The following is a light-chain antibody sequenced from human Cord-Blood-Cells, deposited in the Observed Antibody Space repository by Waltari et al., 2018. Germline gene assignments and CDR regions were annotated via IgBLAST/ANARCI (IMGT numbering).Light chain of an antibody. V-gene: IGLV1-47*01. Sequence: QSVLTQPPSASGTPGQRVTISCSGSSSNIGGNYVYWYQQLPGPAPKLLIYRNNQRPSGVPDRFSGSKSGTSASLAISGLRSEDEADYYCAAWDDSLSGRVFGGGTKLTVL. CDR1: SSNIGGNY. CDR2: RNN. CDR3: AAWDDSLSGRV. J-gene: IGLJ3*02.